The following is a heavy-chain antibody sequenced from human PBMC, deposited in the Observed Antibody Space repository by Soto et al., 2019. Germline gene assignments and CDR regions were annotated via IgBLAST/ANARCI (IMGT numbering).Heavy chain of an antibody. CDR2: IFYSGST. Sequence: PSETLSLTCTVSGASIGASYWSWIRQSPGKGLEWMGYIFYSGSTNYSPSLNSRVSMTVDSSKNQVSLTLSSVTAADTAVYYCARVSTVNKIDYWGHGMLVTVSS. D-gene: IGHD4-17*01. J-gene: IGHJ4*01. CDR1: GASIGASY. V-gene: IGHV4-59*01. CDR3: ARVSTVNKIDY.